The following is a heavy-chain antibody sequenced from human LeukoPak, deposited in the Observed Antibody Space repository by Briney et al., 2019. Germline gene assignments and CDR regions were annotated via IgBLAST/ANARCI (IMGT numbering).Heavy chain of an antibody. CDR2: INHSGST. CDR1: GGSFSGYY. D-gene: IGHD2-2*01. CDR3: ARLSRIVVVPAAMRSVDYYYMDV. V-gene: IGHV4-34*01. Sequence: SETLSLTCAVYGGSFSGYYWSWIRQPPGKGLEWIGEINHSGSTNYNPSLKSRVTISVDTSKNQSSLKLSSVAAADTAVYYCARLSRIVVVPAAMRSVDYYYMDVWGKGTTVTVSS. J-gene: IGHJ6*03.